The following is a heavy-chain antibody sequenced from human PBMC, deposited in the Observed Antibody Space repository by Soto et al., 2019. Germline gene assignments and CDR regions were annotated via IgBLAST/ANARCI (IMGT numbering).Heavy chain of an antibody. CDR3: ARRIQLWRQYWLDP. D-gene: IGHD5-18*01. J-gene: IGHJ5*02. CDR2: IYYSGST. V-gene: IGHV4-39*01. Sequence: QLQLQESGPGLVKPSETLSLTCTVSGGSISSSSYYWGWIRQPPGKGLEWIGSIYYSGSTYYNPHLKSRVTISVDTSKNQFSLKLSSVTDADTAVYYCARRIQLWRQYWLDPWGQGTLVTVSS. CDR1: GGSISSSSYY.